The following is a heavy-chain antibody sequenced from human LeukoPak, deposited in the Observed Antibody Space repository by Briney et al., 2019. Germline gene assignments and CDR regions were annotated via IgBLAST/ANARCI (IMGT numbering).Heavy chain of an antibody. CDR3: ARGKYNWNYYGSDY. Sequence: ASVKVSCKASGYTFTSYDINWVRQAPGQGLEWMGWISAYNGNTNYAQKLQGRVTMTTDTSTSTAYMELRSLRSDDTAVYYCARGKYNWNYYGSDYWGQGTLVTVSS. V-gene: IGHV1-18*01. CDR2: ISAYNGNT. CDR1: GYTFTSYD. D-gene: IGHD1-7*01. J-gene: IGHJ4*02.